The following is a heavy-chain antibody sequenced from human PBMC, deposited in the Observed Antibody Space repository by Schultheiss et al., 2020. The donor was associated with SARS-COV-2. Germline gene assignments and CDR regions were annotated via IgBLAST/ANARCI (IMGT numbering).Heavy chain of an antibody. CDR1: GFTFSSYW. Sequence: GGSLRLSCAASGFTFSSYWMSWVRQAPGKGLEWVSYISSSGSTIYYADSVKGRFTISRDNAKNSLYLQMNSLRDEDTAVYYCARFRVPAAMKGPDAFDIWGQGTMVTVSS. D-gene: IGHD2-2*01. J-gene: IGHJ3*02. V-gene: IGHV3-48*02. CDR3: ARFRVPAAMKGPDAFDI. CDR2: ISSSGSTI.